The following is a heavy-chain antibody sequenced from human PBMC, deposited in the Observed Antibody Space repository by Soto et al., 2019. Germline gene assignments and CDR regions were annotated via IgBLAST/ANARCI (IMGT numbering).Heavy chain of an antibody. J-gene: IGHJ3*02. D-gene: IGHD3-10*01. V-gene: IGHV3-13*04. CDR3: ARGSRLGSGSLRPGPSDIFDI. CDR1: GFKFRVYD. CDR2: IGTTGDT. Sequence: GGSLRLSCEASGFKFRVYDMHWVRQPAGKGLEWVSAIGTTGDTYYSGSVRGRFTISRDDAESSLYLRLNSLTVGDTAVYYCARGSRLGSGSLRPGPSDIFDIWGQGTTVTVSS.